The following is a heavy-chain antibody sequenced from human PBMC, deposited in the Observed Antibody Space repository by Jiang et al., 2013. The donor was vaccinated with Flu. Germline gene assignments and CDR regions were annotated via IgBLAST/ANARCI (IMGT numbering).Heavy chain of an antibody. J-gene: IGHJ4*02. D-gene: IGHD2-2*01. CDR2: LWHDGSNK. Sequence: GGSLRLSCAASGFSFSFYGMHWVRQSPGKGLEWVASLWHDGSNKFYADSVRGRFTISRDNSKNTLFLQMNSVRPEDTAVYYCATLRGSTYDTYLADFWGQGTLVTVSS. CDR3: ATLRGSTYDTYLADF. CDR1: GFSFSFYG. V-gene: IGHV3-30*02.